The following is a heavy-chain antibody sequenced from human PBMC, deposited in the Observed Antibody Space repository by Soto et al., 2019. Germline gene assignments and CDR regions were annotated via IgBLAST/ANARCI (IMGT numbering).Heavy chain of an antibody. CDR3: AGGIAARPLGY. CDR1: GGSISSGGYS. D-gene: IGHD6-6*01. V-gene: IGHV4-30-2*01. J-gene: IGHJ4*02. CDR2: IYHSGST. Sequence: SETLSLTCAVSGGSISSGGYSWSWIRQPPGKGLEWIGYIYHSGSTYYNPSLKSRVTISVDRSKNQFSLRLSSVTAADTAVYYCAGGIAARPLGYSGQGTLVTVSS.